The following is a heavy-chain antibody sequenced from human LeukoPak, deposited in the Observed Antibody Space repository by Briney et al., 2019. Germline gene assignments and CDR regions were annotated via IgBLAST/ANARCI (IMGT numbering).Heavy chain of an antibody. CDR3: VRDAVSP. CDR2: INRSRGGT. CDR1: GYTFTAYY. D-gene: IGHD3-16*01. V-gene: IGHV1-2*02. J-gene: IGHJ5*02. Sequence: ASVRVSSTTSGYTFTAYYIHWVRQAPGERVEVMGWINRSRGGTKYAQSFQGRVTMTRDTSISTVYMELSRLIPDNSAVYYCVRDAVSPWGQGNLVTVSS.